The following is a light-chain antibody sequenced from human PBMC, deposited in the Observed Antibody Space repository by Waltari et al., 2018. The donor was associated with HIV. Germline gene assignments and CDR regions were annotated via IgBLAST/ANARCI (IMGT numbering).Light chain of an antibody. Sequence: QSALTQPPSASGSLGPSVTISCTGSSSDIGAYDSVSWFQQHPHSAPKLLLYEVTKRPSGVPDRFSGSRSGDTAFLSVSGLQPDDSAAYFCSSYGDNIRVLFGGGTNLTVL. J-gene: IGLJ2*01. CDR2: EVT. CDR3: SSYGDNIRVL. V-gene: IGLV2-8*01. CDR1: SSDIGAYDS.